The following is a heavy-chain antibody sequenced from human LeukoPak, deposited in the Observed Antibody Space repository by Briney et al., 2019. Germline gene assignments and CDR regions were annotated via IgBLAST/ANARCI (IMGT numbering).Heavy chain of an antibody. Sequence: GGSLRLSCAASGFTFSLFWMHWVRHAPGKGLVSVSRLSPDGGTTIYADSVRGRFTISRDNAKSTLYLQMNSLRVEDTAVYYCARSLCYGGFCYSSAYAYWGQGALVTVSS. CDR1: GFTFSLFW. J-gene: IGHJ4*02. D-gene: IGHD2-8*02. CDR3: ARSLCYGGFCYSSAYAY. CDR2: LSPDGGTT. V-gene: IGHV3-74*01.